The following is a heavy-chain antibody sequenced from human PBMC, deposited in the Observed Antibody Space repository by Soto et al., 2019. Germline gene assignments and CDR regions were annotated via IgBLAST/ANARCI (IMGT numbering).Heavy chain of an antibody. V-gene: IGHV1-18*01. Sequence: QVQLVQSGAEVRKPGASVKVSCKASGYTFSTSGMSWLRQAPGQGLEWMGWISTYNGDTNDAPKFQDRVTMTSDTSTSTVNMELRSLRSDDTAVYSCARAGAAPYYYYGMDVWGQGTRVTVSS. CDR3: ARAGAAPYYYYGMDV. J-gene: IGHJ6*02. D-gene: IGHD2-15*01. CDR1: GYTFSTSG. CDR2: ISTYNGDT.